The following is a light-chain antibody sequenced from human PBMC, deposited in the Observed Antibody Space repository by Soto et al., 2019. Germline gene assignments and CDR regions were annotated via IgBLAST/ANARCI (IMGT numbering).Light chain of an antibody. CDR2: AAS. CDR3: QQLNSYPLT. CDR1: QGISSY. Sequence: DIQLTQSPSFLSASVGDRVTITFLASQGISSYLAWYQQKPGKAPKLLIYAASTLQSGVPSRFSGSGSGTEFTLTISSLQPEDFATYYCQQLNSYPLTFGGGTKVYIK. J-gene: IGKJ4*01. V-gene: IGKV1-9*01.